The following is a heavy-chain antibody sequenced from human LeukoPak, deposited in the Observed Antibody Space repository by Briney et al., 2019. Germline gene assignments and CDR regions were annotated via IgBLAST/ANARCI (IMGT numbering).Heavy chain of an antibody. D-gene: IGHD3-22*01. CDR2: IYYSGST. J-gene: IGHJ3*02. Sequence: SETLSLTCTVSGFSISSYYWSWIRQPPGKGLEWIGYIYYSGSTNYNPSLKRRVTISVDTSKNQFSLKLRSVTAADKAVYYCARHLYYDSTTGAFDIWGQGTMVTVSS. CDR1: GFSISSYY. CDR3: ARHLYYDSTTGAFDI. V-gene: IGHV4-59*08.